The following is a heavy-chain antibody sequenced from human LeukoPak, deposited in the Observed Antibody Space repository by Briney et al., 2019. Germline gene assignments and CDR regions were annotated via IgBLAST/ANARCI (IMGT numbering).Heavy chain of an antibody. CDR1: GYTFTAYY. CDR2: INPNSGGT. CDR3: ARDASGVGELN. J-gene: IGHJ4*02. Sequence: EASVKVSCKASGYTFTAYYMHWVRQAPGQGLEWMGWINPNSGGTNYAQKFQGRVTMTRDTSISTAYMELSRLRSDDTAVYYCARDASGVGELNWGQGTLVTVSS. D-gene: IGHD7-27*01. V-gene: IGHV1-2*02.